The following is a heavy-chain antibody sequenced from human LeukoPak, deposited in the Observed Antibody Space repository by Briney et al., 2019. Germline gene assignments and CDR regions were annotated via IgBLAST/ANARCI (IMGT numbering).Heavy chain of an antibody. CDR2: LYSDGNT. Sequence: GGSLSLSGAASGFSVDANNMTRHRQAPGKGLEWVSVLYSDGNTKYADSVQGRFTISRDNSNDTLYLEMNSLSPDDTAVYYCSIFVEPLAANPLADCVQGSLVTVCS. D-gene: IGHD2-15*01. CDR3: SIFVEPLAANPLAD. V-gene: IGHV3-53*01. CDR1: GFSVDANN. J-gene: IGHJ4*02.